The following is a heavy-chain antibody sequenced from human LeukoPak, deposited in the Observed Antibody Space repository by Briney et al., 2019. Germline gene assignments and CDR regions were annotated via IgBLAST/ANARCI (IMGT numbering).Heavy chain of an antibody. CDR2: IYDSGST. J-gene: IGHJ6*02. Sequence: SETLSRTCTVSGGSISGYYWSWIRQPPGKGLEWIGYIYDSGSTNYNPSLKSRVTISVDTSKNQFSLKLSSVTAADMAVYYCARVGGTNYYYYGMDVWGQGTTVTVSS. D-gene: IGHD3-10*01. V-gene: IGHV4-59*01. CDR3: ARVGGTNYYYYGMDV. CDR1: GGSISGYY.